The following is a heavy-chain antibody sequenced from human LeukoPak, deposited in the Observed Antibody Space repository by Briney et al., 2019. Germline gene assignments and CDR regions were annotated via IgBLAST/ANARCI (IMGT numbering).Heavy chain of an antibody. J-gene: IGHJ6*02. CDR2: IYYSGST. V-gene: IGHV4-39*07. Sequence: PSETLSLTCTVSGGSISSSSYYWGWIRQPPGKGLEWIGSIYYSGSTYYNPSLKSRVTISVDTSKNQFSLKLSSVTAADTAVYYCARINSGYDYPIPIPYGMDVWGQGTTVTVSS. CDR3: ARINSGYDYPIPIPYGMDV. CDR1: GGSISSSSYY. D-gene: IGHD5-12*01.